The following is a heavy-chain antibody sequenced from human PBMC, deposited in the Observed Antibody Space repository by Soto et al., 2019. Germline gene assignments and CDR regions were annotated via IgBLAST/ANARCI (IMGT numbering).Heavy chain of an antibody. CDR2: INAGNGNT. V-gene: IGHV1-3*01. CDR1: GGTFSNHL. Sequence: SVKVSCKASGGTFSNHLISWVRQAPGQGLEWMGWINAGNGNTKYSQKFQGRVTITRDTSASTAYMELSSLRSEDTAVYYCARDYYDSSGYSKDGMDVWGQGTTVTVSS. J-gene: IGHJ6*02. CDR3: ARDYYDSSGYSKDGMDV. D-gene: IGHD3-22*01.